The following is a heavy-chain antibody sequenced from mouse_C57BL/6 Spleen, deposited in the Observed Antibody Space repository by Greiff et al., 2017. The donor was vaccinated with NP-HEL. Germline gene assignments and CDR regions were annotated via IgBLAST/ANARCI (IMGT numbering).Heavy chain of an antibody. CDR1: GYAFSSYW. CDR3: ARRGSSPYAMDY. J-gene: IGHJ4*01. V-gene: IGHV1-80*01. CDR2: IYPGDGDT. Sequence: VQLQQSGAELVKPGASVKISCKASGYAFSSYWMNWVKQRPGKGLEWIGQIYPGDGDTNYNGKFKGKATLTADKSSSTAYMQLSSLTSEDSAVYFCARRGSSPYAMDYWGQGTSVTVSS. D-gene: IGHD1-1*01.